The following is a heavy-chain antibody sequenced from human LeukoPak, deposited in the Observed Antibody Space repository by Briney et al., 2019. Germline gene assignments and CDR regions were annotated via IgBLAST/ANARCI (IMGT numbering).Heavy chain of an antibody. J-gene: IGHJ4*02. Sequence: SETLPLTCTVSGYSISSTYYWGWIRQPPGKGLEWIGSIYHSGSAYYNPSLESRVTISVDTSKNQFSLKLTSVTAADTAVYYCASVPEPYYFDYWGQGTLVTVSS. V-gene: IGHV4-38-2*02. CDR1: GYSISSTYY. CDR2: IYHSGSA. CDR3: ASVPEPYYFDY. D-gene: IGHD1-14*01.